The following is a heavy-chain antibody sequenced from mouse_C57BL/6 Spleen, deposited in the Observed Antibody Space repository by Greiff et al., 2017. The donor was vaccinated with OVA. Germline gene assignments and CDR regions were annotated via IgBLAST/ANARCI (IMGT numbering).Heavy chain of an antibody. V-gene: IGHV10-1*01. D-gene: IGHD1-1*01. CDR1: GFSFNTYA. Sequence: EVHLVESGGGLVQPKGSLKLSCAASGFSFNTYAMNWVRQAPGKGLEWVARIRSKSNNYATYYADSVKDRFTISRDDSESILYLQMNNLKTEDTAMYYCVRLTTVVNAMDYWGQGTSVTVSS. CDR2: IRSKSNNYAT. J-gene: IGHJ4*01. CDR3: VRLTTVVNAMDY.